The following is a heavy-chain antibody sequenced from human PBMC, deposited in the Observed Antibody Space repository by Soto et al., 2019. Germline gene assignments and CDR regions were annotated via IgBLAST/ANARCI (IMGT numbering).Heavy chain of an antibody. CDR3: ARDPDMIVVAYGMDV. CDR2: ISYDGSNK. V-gene: IGHV3-30-3*01. D-gene: IGHD3-22*01. Sequence: GGSLRLSCAASGFTFSSYAMHWVRQAPGKGLEWVAVISYDGSNKYYADSVKGRFTISRDNSKNTLYLQMNSLRAEDTAVYYCARDPDMIVVAYGMDVWGQGTTVTVSS. CDR1: GFTFSSYA. J-gene: IGHJ6*02.